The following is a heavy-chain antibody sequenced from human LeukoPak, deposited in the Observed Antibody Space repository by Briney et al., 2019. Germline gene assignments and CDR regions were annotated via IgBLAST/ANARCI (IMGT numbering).Heavy chain of an antibody. CDR1: GGTFNTYA. V-gene: IGHV1-69*06. CDR2: IIPVFGTP. J-gene: IGHJ4*02. Sequence: SVKVSCKASGGTFNTYAINWVRQAPEQGLEWMGRIIPVFGTPKYAQKFQGRVTITADRSTSTAYMELSSLKPDDTVIYYCARIEGDYGVFVYWGQGTLVTVSS. D-gene: IGHD4-17*01. CDR3: ARIEGDYGVFVY.